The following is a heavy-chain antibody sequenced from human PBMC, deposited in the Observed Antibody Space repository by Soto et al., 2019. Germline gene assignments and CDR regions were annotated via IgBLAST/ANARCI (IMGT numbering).Heavy chain of an antibody. CDR3: AREYDFWSGYSYYYYGMDV. D-gene: IGHD3-3*01. J-gene: IGHJ6*02. V-gene: IGHV6-1*01. CDR2: TYYRSKWYN. Sequence: SQTLSLTCAISGDSVSSNSAAWNWIRQSPSRGLEWLGRTYYRSKWYNDYAVSVKSRITINPDTSKNQFSLQLNSVTPEDTAVYSCAREYDFWSGYSYYYYGMDVWGQGTTVTVSS. CDR1: GDSVSSNSAA.